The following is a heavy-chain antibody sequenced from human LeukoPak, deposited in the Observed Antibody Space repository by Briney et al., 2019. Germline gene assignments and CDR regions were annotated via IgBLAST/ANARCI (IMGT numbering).Heavy chain of an antibody. Sequence: ASVKVSCKTSGYTFTGYYMHWVRQAPGQGLEWMGWINPNSGGTNYAQKFQGSVTMTRDKSSGTAYMELSRLRSDDTAVYYCARLSGSGTWDANEVDYWGQGTLVTVSS. J-gene: IGHJ4*02. CDR3: ARLSGSGTWDANEVDY. D-gene: IGHD3-10*01. V-gene: IGHV1-2*04. CDR2: INPNSGGT. CDR1: GYTFTGYY.